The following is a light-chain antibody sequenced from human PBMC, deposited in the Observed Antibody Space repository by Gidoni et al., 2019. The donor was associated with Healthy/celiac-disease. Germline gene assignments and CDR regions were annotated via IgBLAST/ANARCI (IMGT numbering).Light chain of an antibody. CDR3: QQYNNWPPYT. CDR2: GAS. V-gene: IGKV3-15*01. Sequence: EIVMTQSPATQSVSPGERATLSCRASQSVSSNLAWYQQKPGQAPRLLIYGASTRATGIPARFSGSGSVTEFTLTISSLQSEDFAFYYCQQYNNWPPYTFGQGTKLEIK. J-gene: IGKJ2*01. CDR1: QSVSSN.